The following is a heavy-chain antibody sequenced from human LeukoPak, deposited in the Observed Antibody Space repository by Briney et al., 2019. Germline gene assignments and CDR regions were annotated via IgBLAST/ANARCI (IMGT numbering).Heavy chain of an antibody. V-gene: IGHV4-59*08. CDR2: IHYTGST. D-gene: IGHD5-18*01. CDR1: GGSITSSY. J-gene: IGHJ4*02. Sequence: PAETLSLTCTVSGGSITSSYWIWIRQSPGKGLEWIGYIHYTGSTNYNPSLKSRVTMLIDTSKNQISLKLSSVTAADTAVYYCARLNTAMVEWGQGTLVTVSS. CDR3: ARLNTAMVE.